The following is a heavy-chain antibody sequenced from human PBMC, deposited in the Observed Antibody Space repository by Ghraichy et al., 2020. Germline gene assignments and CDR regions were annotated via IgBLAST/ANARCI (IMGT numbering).Heavy chain of an antibody. D-gene: IGHD3-9*01. CDR2: ISGSGGST. V-gene: IGHV3-23*01. Sequence: GGSLRLSCAASGFTFSSYAMSWVRQAPGKGLEWVSAISGSGGSTYYADSVKGRFTISRDNSKNTLYLQMNSLRAEDTAVYYCAKGGGGILTGYYGEPVDYWGQGTLVTVSS. CDR3: AKGGGGILTGYYGEPVDY. J-gene: IGHJ4*02. CDR1: GFTFSSYA.